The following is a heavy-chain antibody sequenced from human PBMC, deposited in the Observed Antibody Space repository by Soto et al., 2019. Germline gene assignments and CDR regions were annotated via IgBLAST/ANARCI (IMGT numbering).Heavy chain of an antibody. CDR3: AREAAGILNWFDP. J-gene: IGHJ5*02. Sequence: QVQLQESGPGLVKPSQTLSLTCTVSGGSISSGGYHWSWIRQHPGKGLEWIGYIYHSGSTYYNPSLKSRVTISVDTSKNQFSLKVSSVTAADTAVYYCAREAAGILNWFDPWGQGTLVTVSS. CDR2: IYHSGST. CDR1: GGSISSGGYH. D-gene: IGHD6-25*01. V-gene: IGHV4-31*03.